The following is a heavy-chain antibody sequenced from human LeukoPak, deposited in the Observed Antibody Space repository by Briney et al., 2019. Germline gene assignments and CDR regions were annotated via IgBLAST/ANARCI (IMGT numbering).Heavy chain of an antibody. CDR3: AKDPSPVDY. Sequence: GGSLRLSCAASGFTFSSYGMHWVRQAPGTGLEWVAVISYDGSNKYYADSVKGRFTISRDNSKNTLYLQMNSLRAEDTAVYYCAKDPSPVDYWGQGTLVTVSS. CDR2: ISYDGSNK. V-gene: IGHV3-30*18. CDR1: GFTFSSYG. J-gene: IGHJ4*02.